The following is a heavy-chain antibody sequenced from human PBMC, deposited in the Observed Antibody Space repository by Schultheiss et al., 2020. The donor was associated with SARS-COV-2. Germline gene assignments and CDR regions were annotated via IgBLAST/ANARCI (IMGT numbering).Heavy chain of an antibody. Sequence: GGSLRLSCAASGFTFSSYAMHWVRQAPGKGLEWVSSISSSSSYIYYADSVKGRFTISRDNAKNSLYLQMNSLRAEDTAVYYCAKGGYYDILTGYYPNYFDYWGQGTLVTVSS. CDR1: GFTFSSYA. CDR3: AKGGYYDILTGYYPNYFDY. V-gene: IGHV3-21*04. D-gene: IGHD3-9*01. CDR2: ISSSSSYI. J-gene: IGHJ4*02.